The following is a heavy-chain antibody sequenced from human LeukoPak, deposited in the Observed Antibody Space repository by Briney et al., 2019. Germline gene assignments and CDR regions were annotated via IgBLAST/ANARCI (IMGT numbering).Heavy chain of an antibody. CDR2: ISYDGSNK. CDR3: AKDGPPGHSGYDYVSHLDWNFDY. D-gene: IGHD5-12*01. V-gene: IGHV3-30*18. CDR1: GFTFSSYG. J-gene: IGHJ4*02. Sequence: PGRSLRLSCAASGFTFSSYGMHWVRQAPGKGLEWVAVISYDGSNKYYADSVKGRFTTSRDNSKNTLYLQMNSLRAEDTAVYYCAKDGPPGHSGYDYVSHLDWNFDYWGQGTLVTVSS.